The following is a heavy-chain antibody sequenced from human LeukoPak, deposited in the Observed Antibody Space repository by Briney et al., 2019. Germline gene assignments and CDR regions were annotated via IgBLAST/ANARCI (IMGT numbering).Heavy chain of an antibody. V-gene: IGHV4-61*05. CDR3: ARGPTRNYFDY. Sequence: SETLSLTCTVSGGSISSSSYYWGWIRQPPGKGLEWIGYIYYSGTTNYNPSLKSRVTISVDTSKNQFSLKLSSVTAADTAVYYCARGPTRNYFDYWGQGTLVTVSS. CDR2: IYYSGTT. J-gene: IGHJ4*02. CDR1: GGSISSSSYY.